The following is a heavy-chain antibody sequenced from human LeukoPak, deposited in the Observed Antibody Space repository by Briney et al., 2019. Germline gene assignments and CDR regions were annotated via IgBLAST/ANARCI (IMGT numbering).Heavy chain of an antibody. CDR1: GGSISTSNYY. Sequence: SETLSLTCTVSGGSISTSNYYWGWIRQPPGKGLEWIGNIFYSGSTYYSPSLKSRVTISLDTSRNQFSLKRSSVTAADTAVYYCAKVDVWGSSTSDYFDYWGQGTLVTVSS. J-gene: IGHJ4*02. CDR3: AKVDVWGSSTSDYFDY. CDR2: IFYSGST. V-gene: IGHV4-39*07. D-gene: IGHD3-16*01.